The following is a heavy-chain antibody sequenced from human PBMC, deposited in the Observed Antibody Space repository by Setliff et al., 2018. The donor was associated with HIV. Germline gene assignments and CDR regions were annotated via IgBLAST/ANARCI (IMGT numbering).Heavy chain of an antibody. CDR3: AQAQTSVSGSYYQYLQH. CDR2: INYDENSE. CDR1: GFTFTAHG. D-gene: IGHD3-10*01. J-gene: IGHJ1*01. V-gene: IGHV3-30*02. Sequence: PGGSLRLSCAASGFTFTAHGMHWVRQAPDKGLEWVAFINYDENSEYYADSVKGRVTISRDNFRNTVDLQMNSLRAEDTAVYYRAQAQTSVSGSYYQYLQHWGQGTLVTVSS.